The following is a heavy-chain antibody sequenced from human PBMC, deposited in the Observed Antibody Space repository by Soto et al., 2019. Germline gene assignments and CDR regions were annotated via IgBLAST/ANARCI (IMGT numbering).Heavy chain of an antibody. J-gene: IGHJ4*02. Sequence: SEILSRAGAVSGYSMSSGYYFGWSRHPPGKLLEWIGEINHSVISYYNPSLNSRVSISVDTSKNQFSLKLNAVTAADTAVYYYAYPSSGDFGEYYFDYWGQGTLVTVSS. CDR1: GYSMSSGYY. D-gene: IGHD3-22*01. CDR2: INHSVIS. V-gene: IGHV4-38-2*01. CDR3: AYPSSGDFGEYYFDY.